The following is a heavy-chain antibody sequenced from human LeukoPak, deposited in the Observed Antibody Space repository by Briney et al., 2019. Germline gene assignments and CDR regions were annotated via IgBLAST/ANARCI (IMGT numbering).Heavy chain of an antibody. CDR3: ARGRYCSGGSCHLDF. Sequence: PSETLSLTCAVYGGSFSGYYWSWIRQPPGKGLEWIGEINHSGSTNYNPSLKSRVTISVDTSKNQFSLKLSPVTAADTAVYYCARGRYCSGGSCHLDFWGQGTLVTVSS. V-gene: IGHV4-34*01. CDR1: GGSFSGYY. D-gene: IGHD2-15*01. J-gene: IGHJ4*02. CDR2: INHSGST.